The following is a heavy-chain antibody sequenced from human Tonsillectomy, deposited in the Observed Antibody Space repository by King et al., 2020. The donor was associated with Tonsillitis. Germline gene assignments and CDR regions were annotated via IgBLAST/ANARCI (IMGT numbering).Heavy chain of an antibody. Sequence: QLVQSGGGLVKPGGSLRLSCAVSGFIFSNAWMNWVRQAPGKGLEWVGRIKVTSEGGTTDVAAPVKGRFTISRDDSKNTVYLQMNSLKIEDTGMNFCNMDGRSSWFLNWFDPWGQGTLVTVSS. D-gene: IGHD6-13*01. CDR2: IKVTSEGGTT. CDR3: NMDGRSSWFLNWFDP. J-gene: IGHJ5*02. CDR1: GFIFSNAW. V-gene: IGHV3-15*07.